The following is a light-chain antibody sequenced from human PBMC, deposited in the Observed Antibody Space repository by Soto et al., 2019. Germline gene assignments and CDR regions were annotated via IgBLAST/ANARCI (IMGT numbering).Light chain of an antibody. CDR2: DAS. CDR3: QQYQSYSRT. J-gene: IGKJ1*01. V-gene: IGKV1-5*01. CDR1: QDISNY. Sequence: DIQMTQSPSSLSASVGDRVTITCQASQDISNYLNWYQQKPGKAPKLLIYDASSLESGVPSRFSGSGSGTEFTLTISSLKPDDFATYYCQQYQSYSRTFGQGTKVDIK.